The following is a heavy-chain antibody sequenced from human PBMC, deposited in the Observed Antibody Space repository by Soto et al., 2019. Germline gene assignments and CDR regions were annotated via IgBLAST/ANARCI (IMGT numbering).Heavy chain of an antibody. CDR3: AKDKSRSWCLDY. CDR1: GFTFSDYG. V-gene: IGHV3-30*18. CDR2: ILYDGTT. J-gene: IGHJ4*02. D-gene: IGHD6-13*01. Sequence: QVQLVESGGGVVQPGRSLRLSCAASGFTFSDYGVHWVRQAPGKGLEWVGVILYDGTTYYADSVKGRFTISRDNSKNTVYLQMSSLRAEDTAVYYCAKDKSRSWCLDYWGQGTPVTVSS.